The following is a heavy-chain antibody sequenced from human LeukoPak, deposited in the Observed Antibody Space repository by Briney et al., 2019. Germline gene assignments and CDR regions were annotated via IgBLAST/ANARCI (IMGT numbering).Heavy chain of an antibody. CDR3: ARDRGMGAADYFDY. CDR2: ISSSSSYI. CDR1: GFTFSSYS. V-gene: IGHV3-21*01. J-gene: IGHJ4*02. D-gene: IGHD3-10*01. Sequence: GGSLRLSCAASGFTFSSYSMNWVRQAPGKGLEWVSSISSSSSYIYYADSVKGRFTISRDNAKNSLYLQMNSLRAEDTAVYYCARDRGMGAADYFDYWGQETLVTVSS.